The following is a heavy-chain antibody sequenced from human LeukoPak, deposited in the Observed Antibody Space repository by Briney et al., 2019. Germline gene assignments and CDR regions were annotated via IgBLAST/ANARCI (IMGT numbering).Heavy chain of an antibody. Sequence: PGGSLRLSCAAFGFTFSSYSMSWVRQAPGKGLEWVSAISGSGGSTYYADSVKGRFTISRDNSKNTLYLQMNSLRAEDTAVYYCAKDVVVVPAAIDYWGQGTLVTVSS. CDR2: ISGSGGST. D-gene: IGHD2-2*01. J-gene: IGHJ4*02. CDR3: AKDVVVVPAAIDY. V-gene: IGHV3-23*01. CDR1: GFTFSSYS.